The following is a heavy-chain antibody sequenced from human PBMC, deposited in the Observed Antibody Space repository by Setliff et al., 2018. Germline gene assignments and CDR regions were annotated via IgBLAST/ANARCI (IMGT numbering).Heavy chain of an antibody. CDR1: GGPINSDRYY. D-gene: IGHD3-3*01. Sequence: SETLSLTCTVSGGPINSDRYYWGWIRQPPGKGLERIGSMYSSGSTYYNPSLKSRVTISVDTSQNQFSLKLSSVTAADTAAYYCASHPRVTIFGVVAFDYWGQGILVTVSS. V-gene: IGHV4-39*01. CDR3: ASHPRVTIFGVVAFDY. J-gene: IGHJ4*02. CDR2: MYSSGST.